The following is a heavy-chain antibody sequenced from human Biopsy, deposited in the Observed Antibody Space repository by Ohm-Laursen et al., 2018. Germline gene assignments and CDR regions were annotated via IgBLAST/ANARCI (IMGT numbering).Heavy chain of an antibody. J-gene: IGHJ4*02. D-gene: IGHD6-19*01. V-gene: IGHV1-46*01. CDR3: ARNTGWYGGLYYFDY. CDR2: INPSGSTT. Sequence: ASVKVSCNASGYSFTSYYMHWVRQAPGQGLEWMGMINPSGSTTSYPQIFQGRVTMTRDTSKSTVYMELSSLRSADTAVYFCARNTGWYGGLYYFDYWGQGTLVTVSS. CDR1: GYSFTSYY.